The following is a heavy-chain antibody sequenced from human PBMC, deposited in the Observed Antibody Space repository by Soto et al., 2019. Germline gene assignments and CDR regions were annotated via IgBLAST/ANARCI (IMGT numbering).Heavy chain of an antibody. CDR3: AKDPSPGGRSGKPFDY. J-gene: IGHJ4*02. D-gene: IGHD5-12*01. CDR2: ISGSGGST. V-gene: IGHV3-23*01. CDR1: GLPFSSHA. Sequence: PGVSLSLSCAASGLPFSSHAMSWVGHPKGKGLEWVSAISGSGGSTYYADSVKGRFTIPRDNSKNTLYLQMNSLRAEDTAVYYFAKDPSPGGRSGKPFDYWGQGTLVTVSA.